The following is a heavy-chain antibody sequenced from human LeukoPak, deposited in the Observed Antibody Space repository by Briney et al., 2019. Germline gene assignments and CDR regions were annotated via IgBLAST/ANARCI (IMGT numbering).Heavy chain of an antibody. J-gene: IGHJ4*02. D-gene: IGHD5-18*01. CDR3: ARERGYSYGGVDY. Sequence: GGSLRLSCAASGFTFSSYGMHWVRQAPGQGLEWMGGIIPIFGTANYAQKFQGRVTITTDESTSTAYMELSSLRSEDTAVYYCARERGYSYGGVDYWGQGTLVTVSS. CDR2: IIPIFGTA. V-gene: IGHV1-69*05. CDR1: GFTFSSYG.